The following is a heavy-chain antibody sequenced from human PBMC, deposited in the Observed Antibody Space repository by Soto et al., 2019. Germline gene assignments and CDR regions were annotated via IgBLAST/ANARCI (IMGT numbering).Heavy chain of an antibody. J-gene: IGHJ4*02. CDR3: ARQGSY. CDR2: IYFHGNT. Sequence: QLQLQESGPGLVKPSETLSLTCSVSGVSIRDTSYYWVWIRQPPGKGLEWIGTIYFHGNTFYNPSLKSRLTISVDTSKNQFSLRLTSVTAAYTAVYYCARQGSYWGQGTLVAVSS. CDR1: GVSIRDTSYY. V-gene: IGHV4-39*01.